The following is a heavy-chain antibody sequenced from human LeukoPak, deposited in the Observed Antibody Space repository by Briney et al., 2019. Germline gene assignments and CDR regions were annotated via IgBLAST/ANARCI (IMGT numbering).Heavy chain of an antibody. CDR1: GFTFSSYG. D-gene: IGHD2-2*01. CDR3: AKNYLGVVVVPAAMGFDY. CDR2: IRYDGSNK. Sequence: GVSLRLSCAASGFTFSSYGMHWVRQAPGKGLEWVAFIRYDGSNKYYADSVKGRFTISRDNSKNTLYLQMNSLRAEDTAVYYCAKNYLGVVVVPAAMGFDYWGQGTLVTVSS. V-gene: IGHV3-30*02. J-gene: IGHJ4*02.